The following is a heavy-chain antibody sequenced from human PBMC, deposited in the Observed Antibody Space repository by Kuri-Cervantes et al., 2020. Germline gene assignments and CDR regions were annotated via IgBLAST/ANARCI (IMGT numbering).Heavy chain of an antibody. CDR1: GLTSSSSE. Sequence: GESLKISCAASGLTSSSSEINWVRQAPGKGLEWVSAISASGGGTYYADSVKGRFIVSRDNSRDTLYLQMNSLRADDTAVYYCAKTPPVRSYYYYMDAWGKGTTVTVSS. V-gene: IGHV3-23*01. CDR3: AKTPPVRSYYYYMDA. J-gene: IGHJ6*03. CDR2: ISASGGGT.